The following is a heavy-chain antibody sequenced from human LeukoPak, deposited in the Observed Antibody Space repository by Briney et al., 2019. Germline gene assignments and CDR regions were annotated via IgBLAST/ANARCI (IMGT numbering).Heavy chain of an antibody. D-gene: IGHD3-10*01. J-gene: IGHJ4*02. CDR3: ATIYFYGSGNY. Sequence: GGSLRLSCAASGFTFSNYGMNWVRQAPGKGLEWLSYISSSSSSPIYYADSVRGRFTISRDNAENSLYLQMNSLIVEDTAVYYCATIYFYGSGNYWGQGTLVTVSS. CDR1: GFTFSNYG. CDR2: ISSSSSSPI. V-gene: IGHV3-48*01.